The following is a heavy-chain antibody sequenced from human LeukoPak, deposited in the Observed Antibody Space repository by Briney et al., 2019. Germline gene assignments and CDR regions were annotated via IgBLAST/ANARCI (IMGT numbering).Heavy chain of an antibody. J-gene: IGHJ6*02. CDR3: ARDPDRFGEPYYYYGMDV. V-gene: IGHV3-11*01. D-gene: IGHD3-10*01. Sequence: GGSLRLSCAASGFTFSDYYMSWIRQAPGKGLEWVSYISSSGSTIYYADSVKGRFTISRDNAKNSLYLQMNSLRAEDTAVYYCARDPDRFGEPYYYYGMDVWGQGTTVTVSS. CDR1: GFTFSDYY. CDR2: ISSSGSTI.